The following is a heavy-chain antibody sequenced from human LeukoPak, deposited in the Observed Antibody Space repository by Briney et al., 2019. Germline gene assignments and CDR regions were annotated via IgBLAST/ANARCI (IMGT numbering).Heavy chain of an antibody. V-gene: IGHV4-59*12. CDR1: GGSISGYY. D-gene: IGHD6-13*01. Sequence: SETLSLTCTVSGGSISGYYWSWIRQPPGKGLEWIGYVHYGGNTHYNPSLKSRVTMSVDTSKSHFSLKLSSVTAVDTALYYCARYDSSWGYFDYWGQGTLVTVSS. CDR2: VHYGGNT. J-gene: IGHJ4*02. CDR3: ARYDSSWGYFDY.